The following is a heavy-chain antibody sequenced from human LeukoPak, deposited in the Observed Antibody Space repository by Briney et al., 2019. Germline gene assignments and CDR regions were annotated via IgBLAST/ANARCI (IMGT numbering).Heavy chain of an antibody. V-gene: IGHV4-4*07. D-gene: IGHD2-21*01. CDR2: ISAGGST. J-gene: IGHJ3*01. Sequence: SETLSLTCTVSGGSISGSYWTWIRQPAGRGLEWIGRISAGGSTNYNPSLKSRVTMSLDTSKNHFSLNLTSVTAADTAVYSCARIRDNMGAFDVWGQGTMVTVSS. CDR1: GGSISGSY. CDR3: ARIRDNMGAFDV.